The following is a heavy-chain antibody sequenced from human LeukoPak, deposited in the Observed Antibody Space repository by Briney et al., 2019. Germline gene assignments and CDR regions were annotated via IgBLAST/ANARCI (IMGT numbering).Heavy chain of an antibody. CDR2: IYSGGST. CDR3: ARDRDIAPTYDLDV. CDR1: GFTVSSNY. J-gene: IGHJ6*02. V-gene: IGHV3-53*01. D-gene: IGHD5-12*01. Sequence: GSLRLSCAASGFTVSSNYMSWVRQAPGKGLEWVSVIYSGGSTYYADSVKGRFTISRDNSKNTLYLQMNSLRAEDTALYYCARDRDIAPTYDLDVWGQGTTVTVSS.